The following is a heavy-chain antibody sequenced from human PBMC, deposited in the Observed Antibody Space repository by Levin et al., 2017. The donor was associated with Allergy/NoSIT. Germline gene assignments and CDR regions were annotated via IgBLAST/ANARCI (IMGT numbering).Heavy chain of an antibody. CDR3: TNIAAAGHFDY. V-gene: IGHV3-15*01. D-gene: IGHD6-13*01. CDR2: IKSKTDGGTT. J-gene: IGHJ4*02. CDR1: GFTFSNAW. Sequence: KPGGSLRLSCAASGFTFSNAWMSWVRQAPGKGLEWVGRIKSKTDGGTTDYAAPVKGRFTISRDDSKNTLYLQMNSLKTEDTAVYYCTNIAAAGHFDYWGQGTLVTVSS.